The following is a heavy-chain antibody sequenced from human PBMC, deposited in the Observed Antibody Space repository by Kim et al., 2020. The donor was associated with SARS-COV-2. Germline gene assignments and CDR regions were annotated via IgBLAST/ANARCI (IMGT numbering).Heavy chain of an antibody. CDR2: IRYDGHEI. CDR1: GLPFEIHW. V-gene: IGHV3-7*01. J-gene: IGHJ4*02. CDR3: ARDWGDD. Sequence: GGSLRLSCAASGLPFEIHWMAWVRQAPGKGPEWVAYIRYDGHEIYYGDSVKGRFTISRDNAKNSLYLQMNNLRVEDTAIYYCARDWGDDWGKGTLVTVSS. D-gene: IGHD3-16*01.